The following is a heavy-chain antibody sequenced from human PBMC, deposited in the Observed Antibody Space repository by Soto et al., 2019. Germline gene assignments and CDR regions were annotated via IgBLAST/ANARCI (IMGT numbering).Heavy chain of an antibody. V-gene: IGHV2-5*02. CDR3: AHARNDLVAFDI. CDR2: IYWDDDK. D-gene: IGHD6-6*01. J-gene: IGHJ3*02. Sequence: QITLKESGPTLVKPTQTLTLTCTFSGFSLNTGGVGVGWIRQSPGKALEWLGLIYWDDDKRYSPSLKTRLTITKDTSKNQVVLTMTNMEPADTATYYCAHARNDLVAFDIWGQGTLVTVSS. CDR1: GFSLNTGGVG.